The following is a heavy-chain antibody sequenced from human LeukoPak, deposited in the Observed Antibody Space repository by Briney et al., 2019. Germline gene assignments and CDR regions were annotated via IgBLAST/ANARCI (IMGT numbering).Heavy chain of an antibody. Sequence: GGSLQISCNGSGYRFTTYWIAWVRQMPGKGLEWMGIIYPGDSDTRYSPSFQGQATISADKSISTAYLQWSSLKASDTAMYYCARGDYYFDYWGQGTLVTVSS. J-gene: IGHJ4*02. V-gene: IGHV5-51*01. CDR1: GYRFTTYW. CDR2: IYPGDSDT. CDR3: ARGDYYFDY. D-gene: IGHD3-16*01.